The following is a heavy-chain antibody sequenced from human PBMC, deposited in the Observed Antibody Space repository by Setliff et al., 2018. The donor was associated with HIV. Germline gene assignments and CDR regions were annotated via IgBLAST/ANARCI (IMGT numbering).Heavy chain of an antibody. CDR2: IYTSGNM. V-gene: IGHV4-4*07. J-gene: IGHJ5*02. Sequence: PSETLSLTCTVSGASISSYYWNWFRQPAGKGLESLGRIYTSGNMIYNPSLKSRVTMSADTSRNQLSLKLSSVTAADTAVYYCARGVYYNFWSGYYGNWFDPWGQGTLVTVSS. CDR3: ARGVYYNFWSGYYGNWFDP. D-gene: IGHD3-3*01. CDR1: GASISSYY.